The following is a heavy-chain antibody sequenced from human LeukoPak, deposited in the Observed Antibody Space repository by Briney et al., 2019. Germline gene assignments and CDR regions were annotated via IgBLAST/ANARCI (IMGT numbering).Heavy chain of an antibody. Sequence: GGSLRLSCAASGFTVSSNYMSWVRQAPGKGLEWVSVIYSGGSTYYTDSVKGRFTISRDNSKNTLYLQMNSLRAEDTAVYYCARDVLSSSGWPTSHFDSWGQGILVTVSS. CDR3: ARDVLSSSGWPTSHFDS. CDR2: IYSGGST. CDR1: GFTVSSNY. V-gene: IGHV3-66*01. D-gene: IGHD6-19*01. J-gene: IGHJ4*02.